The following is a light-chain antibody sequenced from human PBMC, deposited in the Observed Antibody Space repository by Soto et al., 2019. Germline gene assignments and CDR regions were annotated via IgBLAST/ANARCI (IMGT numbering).Light chain of an antibody. Sequence: DIQMTQSPSTLSASVGDRVTITCRASQSISSWLAWYQQKPGKAPKLLIYDASSFESGLTSRFSGSGSGTEFTLTRGRLQTDDFATYYCQQYNGYPYTFGQGTKLEIK. CDR3: QQYNGYPYT. V-gene: IGKV1-5*01. CDR1: QSISSW. CDR2: DAS. J-gene: IGKJ2*01.